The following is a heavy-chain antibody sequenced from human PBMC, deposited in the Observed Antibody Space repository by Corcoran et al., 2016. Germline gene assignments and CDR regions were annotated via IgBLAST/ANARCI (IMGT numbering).Heavy chain of an antibody. V-gene: IGHV2-5*01. CDR1: GFSLTTDGVG. Sequence: QITLKESGPTLVKPTQTLMLTCTFSGFSLTTDGVGVGWICQAPGKALEFLSLVYWNDEKRYSPSLKSRLTITKDTAKNQVVLSMTNMDPGDTPTSYCSHKALARHDWFDPWGHGTLVTVSS. CDR2: VYWNDEK. J-gene: IGHJ5*02. D-gene: IGHD5-12*01. CDR3: SHKALARHDWFDP.